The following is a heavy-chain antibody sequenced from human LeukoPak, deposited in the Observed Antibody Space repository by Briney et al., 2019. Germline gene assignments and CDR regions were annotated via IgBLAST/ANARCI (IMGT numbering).Heavy chain of an antibody. D-gene: IGHD6-6*01. V-gene: IGHV3-48*03. CDR3: ASLLLCFGCSSSSDSFDM. J-gene: IGHJ3*02. CDR2: ISSSGSTI. Sequence: GGSLRLSCAASGSTFSSYEMNWVRQAPGKGLEWVSYISSSGSTIYYADSVKGRFTISRDNAKNTLYLQMNSLRAEDTAVYYCASLLLCFGCSSSSDSFDMWGQGTMVTVSS. CDR1: GSTFSSYE.